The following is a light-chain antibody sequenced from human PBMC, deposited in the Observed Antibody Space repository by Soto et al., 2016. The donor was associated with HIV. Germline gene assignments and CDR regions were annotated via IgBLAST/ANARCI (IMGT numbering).Light chain of an antibody. CDR3: QQYKSYPYT. Sequence: DIQMTQSPSTLSASVGDRVTITCRASQSIDTWLAWYQQKPGKAPNLLMYKGSSLESGVPSRFSGSGSGTEFTLTISSLQRDDFATYYCQQYKSYPYTFGQGTKAGDQT. J-gene: IGKJ2*01. CDR1: QSIDTW. V-gene: IGKV1-5*03. CDR2: KGS.